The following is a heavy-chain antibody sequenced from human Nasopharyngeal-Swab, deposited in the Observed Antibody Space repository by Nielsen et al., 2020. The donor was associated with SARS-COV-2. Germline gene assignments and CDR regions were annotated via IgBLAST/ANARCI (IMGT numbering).Heavy chain of an antibody. CDR3: ARDTAAYYYGSGSYYIPPNY. D-gene: IGHD3-10*01. Sequence: WVGQAPGQGLEWMGWISAYNGNTNYAQKLQGRVTMTTDTSTSTAYMELRSLRSDDTAVYYCARDTAAYYYGSGSYYIPPNYWGQGTLVTVSS. J-gene: IGHJ4*02. V-gene: IGHV1-18*01. CDR2: ISAYNGNT.